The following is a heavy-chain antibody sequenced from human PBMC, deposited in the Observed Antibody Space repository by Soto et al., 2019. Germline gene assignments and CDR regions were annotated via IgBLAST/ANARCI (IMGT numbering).Heavy chain of an antibody. J-gene: IGHJ4*02. D-gene: IGHD6-19*01. CDR3: ANRKKWLAPFDY. Sequence: GESLKISCAASGFTFSSYAMSWVRQAPGKGLEWVSAISGSGGSTYYADSVKGRFTISRDNSKNTLYLQMNSLRAEDTAVYYCANRKKWLAPFDYWGQGTLVTVSS. CDR2: ISGSGGST. CDR1: GFTFSSYA. V-gene: IGHV3-23*01.